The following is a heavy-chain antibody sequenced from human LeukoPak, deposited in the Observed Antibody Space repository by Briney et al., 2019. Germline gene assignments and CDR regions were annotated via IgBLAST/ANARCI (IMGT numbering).Heavy chain of an antibody. V-gene: IGHV3-30-3*01. CDR2: ISDDGNDA. CDR3: GPIDS. Sequence: PGGSLRLSCTASGFVFSNYAIHWVRQAPGKGLEWVAVISDDGNDAYYAGSVEGRLNISRDNSKSTVFLQMNGLRAEDSAVYYCGPIDSWGQGTLVTVSS. CDR1: GFVFSNYA. J-gene: IGHJ4*02.